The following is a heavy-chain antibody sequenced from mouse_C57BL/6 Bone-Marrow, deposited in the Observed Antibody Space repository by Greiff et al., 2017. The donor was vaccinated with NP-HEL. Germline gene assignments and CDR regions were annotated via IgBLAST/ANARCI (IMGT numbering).Heavy chain of an antibody. V-gene: IGHV1-18*01. CDR3: ARTGFWGLPWFAY. J-gene: IGHJ3*01. D-gene: IGHD3-1*01. CDR1: GYTFTDYN. Sequence: DVQLQESGPELVKPGASVKIPCKASGYTFTDYNMDWVKQSHGKSLEWIGDINPNNGGTIYNQKFKGKATLTVDKSSSTAYMELRSLTSEDTAVYYCARTGFWGLPWFAYWGQGTLVTVSA. CDR2: INPNNGGT.